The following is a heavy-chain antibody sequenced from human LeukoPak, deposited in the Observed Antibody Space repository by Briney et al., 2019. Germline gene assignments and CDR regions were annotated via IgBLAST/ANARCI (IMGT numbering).Heavy chain of an antibody. Sequence: PGGSLRLSCAASGFTFSSYAMSWVRQAPGKGLEWVSAISGSGGSTYYADSVKGRFTISRDNSKNTLYLQMNSLRAEDTAVYYCAKESGSGELGFDAFDIWGQGTMVTVSS. D-gene: IGHD1-26*01. J-gene: IGHJ3*02. CDR3: AKESGSGELGFDAFDI. V-gene: IGHV3-23*01. CDR1: GFTFSSYA. CDR2: ISGSGGST.